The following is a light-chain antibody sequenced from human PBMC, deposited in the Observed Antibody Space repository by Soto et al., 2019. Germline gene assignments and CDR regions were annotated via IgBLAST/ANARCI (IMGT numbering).Light chain of an antibody. V-gene: IGKV3-11*01. CDR1: QSLINF. CDR2: DAS. Sequence: LVLTQSPATLSLSPGERATLSCRASQSLINFVAWYHHKHGQPPRLLIYDASKRATGIPTRFSGSGSGTDLTITISSLQPEDCAVYYCQQRSNWPDAFGQGTRLEIK. J-gene: IGKJ5*01. CDR3: QQRSNWPDA.